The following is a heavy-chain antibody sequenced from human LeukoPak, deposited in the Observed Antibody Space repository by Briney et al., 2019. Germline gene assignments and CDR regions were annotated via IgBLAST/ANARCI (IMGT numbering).Heavy chain of an antibody. Sequence: ASVKVSCKASGYTFTSYGISWVRQAPGQGLEWMGWISAYNGNTNYAQKVQGRITMTIDTSTTTTYMELRSLTSDDTAVYYCARGFFWSGYYAAFDYWGQGTLVTVSS. J-gene: IGHJ4*02. CDR1: GYTFTSYG. V-gene: IGHV1-18*01. CDR2: ISAYNGNT. CDR3: ARGFFWSGYYAAFDY. D-gene: IGHD3-3*01.